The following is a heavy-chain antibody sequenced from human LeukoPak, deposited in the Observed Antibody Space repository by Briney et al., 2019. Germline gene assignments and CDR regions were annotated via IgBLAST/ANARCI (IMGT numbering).Heavy chain of an antibody. D-gene: IGHD3-3*01. CDR2: ISAYNGNT. CDR1: GGTFSSYA. CDR3: ARTTPTIFGVVPPDY. J-gene: IGHJ4*02. V-gene: IGHV1-18*01. Sequence: ASVKVSCKASGGTFSSYAISWVRQAPGQGLEWMGWISAYNGNTNYAQKLQGRVTMTTDTSTSTAYMELRSLRSDDTAVYYCARTTPTIFGVVPPDYWGQGTLVTVSS.